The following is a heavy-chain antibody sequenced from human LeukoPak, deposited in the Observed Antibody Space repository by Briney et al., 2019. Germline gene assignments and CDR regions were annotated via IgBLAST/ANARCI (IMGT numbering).Heavy chain of an antibody. Sequence: GGSLRISCAASGFTFSNYAMTWVRQAPGKGLEWVSALSGSGGSAYYADSVKGRFTISRDNSKNTLYLQVNSLGDEDTAVYYCARDETGVGSGGIDFWGQGTLVTVSS. CDR2: LSGSGGSA. J-gene: IGHJ4*02. CDR3: ARDETGVGSGGIDF. CDR1: GFTFSNYA. V-gene: IGHV3-23*01. D-gene: IGHD2-8*02.